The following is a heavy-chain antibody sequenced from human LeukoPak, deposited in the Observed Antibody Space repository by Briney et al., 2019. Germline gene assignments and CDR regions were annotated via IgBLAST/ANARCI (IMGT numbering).Heavy chain of an antibody. V-gene: IGHV1-2*02. D-gene: IGHD4-17*01. CDR3: ASDSHYGDYDVGYFDY. CDR2: INPNSGGT. Sequence: GASVKVSCKASGYTFTGYHMYWVRQAPGQGLEWMGWINPNSGGTNYAQKFQGRVTMTRDTSISTAYMEVSRLRSDDTAVYYCASDSHYGDYDVGYFDYWGREPWSLSPQ. CDR1: GYTFTGYH. J-gene: IGHJ4*02.